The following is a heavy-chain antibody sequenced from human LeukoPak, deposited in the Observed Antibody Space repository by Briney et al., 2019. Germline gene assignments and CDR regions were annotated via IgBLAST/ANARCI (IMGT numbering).Heavy chain of an antibody. CDR3: ARATSEGYYGSGSYFYYYYYMDV. V-gene: IGHV4-61*02. CDR1: GGSISSGSYY. CDR2: IYTSGST. D-gene: IGHD3-10*01. J-gene: IGHJ6*03. Sequence: PSQTLSLTCTVSGGSISSGSYYWSWIRQPAGKGLEWIGRIYTSGSTNYNPSLKSRVTISEDTSKNQFSLKLSSVTAADTAVYYCARATSEGYYGSGSYFYYYYYMDVWGKGTTVTVSS.